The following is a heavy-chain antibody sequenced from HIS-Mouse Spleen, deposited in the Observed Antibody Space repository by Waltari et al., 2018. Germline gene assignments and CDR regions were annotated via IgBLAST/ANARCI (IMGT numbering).Heavy chain of an antibody. J-gene: IGHJ4*02. D-gene: IGHD1-26*01. V-gene: IGHV3-48*01. Sequence: EVQLVESGGGLVQPGGSLRLSCAASGFTFSSDSMTWVRQAAGKGLEWVSYISSSSSTIYYADSVKGRFTISRDNAKNSLYLQMNSLRAEDTAVYYCARGASGSYYLVSVSDYWGQGTLVTVSS. CDR3: ARGASGSYYLVSVSDY. CDR1: GFTFSSDS. CDR2: ISSSSSTI.